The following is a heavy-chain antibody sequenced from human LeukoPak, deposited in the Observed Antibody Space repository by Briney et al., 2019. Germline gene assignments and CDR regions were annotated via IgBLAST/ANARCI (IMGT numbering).Heavy chain of an antibody. CDR3: ARDFIVVVPAGFDP. D-gene: IGHD2-2*01. CDR2: INPNSGGT. J-gene: IGHJ5*02. CDR1: GYTFTVYY. Sequence: GASVKVSFTASGYTFTVYYMHWVRQAPGQGLEWMGWINPNSGGTNYAQKFQGRVTMTRDTSISTAYMELSRLRSDDTAVYYCARDFIVVVPAGFDPWGQGTLVTVSS. V-gene: IGHV1-2*02.